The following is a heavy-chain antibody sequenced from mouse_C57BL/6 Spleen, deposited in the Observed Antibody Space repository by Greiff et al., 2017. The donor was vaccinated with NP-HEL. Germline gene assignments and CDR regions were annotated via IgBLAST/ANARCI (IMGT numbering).Heavy chain of an antibody. V-gene: IGHV1-66*01. CDR2: IYPGSGKT. D-gene: IGHD2-2*01. Sequence: QVQLQQSGPELVKPGASVKISCKASGYSFTSYYIHWVTQRPGQGLEWIGWIYPGSGKTKYNEKFKGKATMTADTSSSTAYMQLSSLTSEDSAVYYCAREGGYERYFGYWGQGTTLTGSS. J-gene: IGHJ2*01. CDR3: AREGGYERYFGY. CDR1: GYSFTSYY.